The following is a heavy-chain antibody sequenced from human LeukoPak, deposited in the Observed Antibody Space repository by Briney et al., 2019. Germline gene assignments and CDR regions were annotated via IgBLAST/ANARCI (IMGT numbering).Heavy chain of an antibody. CDR1: GGSISSYY. J-gene: IGHJ5*02. D-gene: IGHD3-10*01. Sequence: SETLSLTCTVSGGSISSYYWSWIRQPAGKGLEWIGRIYTSGSTNYNPSLKSRVTMSVDTSKNQFSLKLSSVTAADTAVYYCARGIRGVIIPPDNWFDPWGQGTLVTVSS. CDR2: IYTSGST. V-gene: IGHV4-4*07. CDR3: ARGIRGVIIPPDNWFDP.